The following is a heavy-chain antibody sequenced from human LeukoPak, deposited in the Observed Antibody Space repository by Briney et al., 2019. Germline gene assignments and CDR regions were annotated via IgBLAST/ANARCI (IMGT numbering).Heavy chain of an antibody. CDR2: ISSSSTI. V-gene: IGHV3-48*01. D-gene: IGHD3-9*01. CDR1: GFTFSSYS. J-gene: IGHJ4*02. Sequence: QPGGSLRLSCAASGFTFSSYSMNWVRQAPGKGLGWVSYISSSSTIYYADSVKGRFTISRDNAKNSLYLQMNSLRAEDTAVYYCARGQYYDIDYWGQGTLVTVSS. CDR3: ARGQYYDIDY.